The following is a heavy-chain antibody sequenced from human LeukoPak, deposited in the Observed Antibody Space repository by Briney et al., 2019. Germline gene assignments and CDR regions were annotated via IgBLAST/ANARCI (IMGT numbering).Heavy chain of an antibody. J-gene: IGHJ6*03. CDR3: ARLIVAGADYYYYYMDV. CDR2: INPNSGGT. Sequence: ASVKVSCKASGYTFTGYYMHWVRQAPGQGLEWMRRINPNSGGTNCAQKFQGRVTMTRDTSISTAYMELSRLRSDDTAVYYCARLIVAGADYYYYYMDVWGKGTTVTVSS. D-gene: IGHD3-22*01. CDR1: GYTFTGYY. V-gene: IGHV1-2*06.